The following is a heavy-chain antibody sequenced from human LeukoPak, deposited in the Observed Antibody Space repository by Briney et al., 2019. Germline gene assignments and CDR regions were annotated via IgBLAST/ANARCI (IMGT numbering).Heavy chain of an antibody. V-gene: IGHV4-59*01. Sequence: SETLSLTCTVSGGSISSYYWSWIRQPPGKGLEWIGYIYYSGSTNYNPSLKSRVTISVDTPKNQFSLKLSSVTAADTAVYYCAGYYDSSGYYYIDYWGQGTLVTVSS. CDR1: GGSISSYY. CDR3: AGYYDSSGYYYIDY. J-gene: IGHJ4*02. CDR2: IYYSGST. D-gene: IGHD3-22*01.